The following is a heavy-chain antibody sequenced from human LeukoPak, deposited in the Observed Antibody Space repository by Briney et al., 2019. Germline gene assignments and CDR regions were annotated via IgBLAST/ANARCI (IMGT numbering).Heavy chain of an antibody. CDR3: ARVRSSSGWYGGNYFDY. CDR2: IYSGGST. D-gene: IGHD6-19*01. V-gene: IGHV3-66*01. CDR1: GFTVSRNY. Sequence: PGGSLRLSCAASGFTVSRNYMSWVRQTPGKGLEWVSVIYSGGSTYYADSVKGRFTISRDNSKNTLYLQMNSLRAEDTAVYYCARVRSSSGWYGGNYFDYWGQGTLVTVSS. J-gene: IGHJ4*02.